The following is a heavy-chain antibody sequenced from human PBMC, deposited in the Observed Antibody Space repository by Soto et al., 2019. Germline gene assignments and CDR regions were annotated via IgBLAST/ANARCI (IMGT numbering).Heavy chain of an antibody. J-gene: IGHJ6*02. V-gene: IGHV1-69*06. CDR3: ARRTLGWELLTPYYYYYGMDV. CDR1: GGTFSSYA. CDR2: IIPIFGTA. D-gene: IGHD1-26*01. Sequence: SVKVSCKASGGTFSSYAISWVRQAPGQGLEWMGGIIPIFGTANYAQKFQGRVTITADKSTSTAYMELSSLRSEDTAAYYCARRTLGWELLTPYYYYYGMDVWGQGTTVTVSS.